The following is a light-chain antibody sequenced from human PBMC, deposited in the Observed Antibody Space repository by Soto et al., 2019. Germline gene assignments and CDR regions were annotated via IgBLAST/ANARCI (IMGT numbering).Light chain of an antibody. CDR2: GAS. CDR3: QQYYGSPRT. CDR1: RSALYNSNNTNY. V-gene: IGKV4-1*01. J-gene: IGKJ4*01. Sequence: DIVMSTSPDSMAVSLGEKATINCKSSRSALYNSNNTNYLAWYQQKPGQPPKLLIYGASTRESGVPDRFSGSGSGTDFTLSISSLEAEDVAVYYCQQYYGSPRTFGGGTKVDIK.